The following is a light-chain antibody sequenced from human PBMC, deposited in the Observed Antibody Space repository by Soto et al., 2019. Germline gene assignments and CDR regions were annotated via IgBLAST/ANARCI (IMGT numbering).Light chain of an antibody. J-gene: IGKJ4*01. CDR3: MQYPHWPLT. Sequence: DVVMTQSPLSLPVTLGQPASISSRSSQSLVYSDEHHYLSWFQQMPGQSPRRLIYKVSNRDSGVPDIFSGSGSGTDFTLTISRVEAEDVGVYHCMQYPHWPLTLGGGTKLEIK. CDR1: QSLVYSDEHHY. V-gene: IGKV2-30*01. CDR2: KVS.